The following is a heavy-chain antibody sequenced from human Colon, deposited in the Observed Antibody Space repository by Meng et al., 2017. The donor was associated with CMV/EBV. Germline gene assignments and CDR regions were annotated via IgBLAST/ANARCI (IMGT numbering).Heavy chain of an antibody. CDR3: ARDIPPTGYSSSWHDLYYYGLDV. D-gene: IGHD6-13*01. J-gene: IGHJ6*02. CDR2: ISNDNSFI. V-gene: IGHV3-21*01. CDR1: GFTFNNYQ. Sequence: GGSLRLSCTASGFTFNNYQMNWVRQAPGKGLEWVSSISNDNSFIHYADSVKGRFTISRDNAKNSVFLELNGLRVEDTAVYYCARDIPPTGYSSSWHDLYYYGLDVWGQGTTVTVSS.